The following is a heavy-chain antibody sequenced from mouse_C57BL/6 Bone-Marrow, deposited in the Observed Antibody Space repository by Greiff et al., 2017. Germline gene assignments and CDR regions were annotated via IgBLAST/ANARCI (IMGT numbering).Heavy chain of an antibody. CDR3: AVYYDYDEDFDY. CDR2: IDPSDSYT. V-gene: IGHV1-69*01. CDR1: GYTFTSYW. J-gene: IGHJ2*01. D-gene: IGHD2-4*01. Sequence: QVQLQQPGAELVMPGASVKLSCKASGYTFTSYWMHWVKQRPGQGLEWIGEIDPSDSYTNYNQQFKGKSTLTVAKSSSTAYMQLSSLTSEDSAVYDCAVYYDYDEDFDYWGQGTTLTVSS.